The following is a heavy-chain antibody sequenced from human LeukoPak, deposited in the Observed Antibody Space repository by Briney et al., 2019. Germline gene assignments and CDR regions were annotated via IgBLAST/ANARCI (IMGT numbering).Heavy chain of an antibody. CDR1: GFTLSTTA. V-gene: IGHV3-30*02. J-gene: IGHJ4*01. CDR3: AKDASAYSGSYFDS. Sequence: ESGGSLRLSCAASGFTLSTTAMHWVRQAPGKGLEWVAFIWYDGSNKDYADSVKGRFTISRDNSKNTVYLQMNSLRVEDTAVYYCAKDASAYSGSYFDSWGHGILVTVSS. CDR2: IWYDGSNK. D-gene: IGHD1-26*01.